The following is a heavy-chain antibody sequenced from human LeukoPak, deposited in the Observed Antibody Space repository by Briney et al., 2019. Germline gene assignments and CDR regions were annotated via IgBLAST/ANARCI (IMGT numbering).Heavy chain of an antibody. Sequence: PGGSLRLSCAASGFPFSSYAMSWVRQAPGKGLEWVSGISGGGVSTYYADSVKGRFTTSRDNSKNTMYLQMNSLRTEDTAVYYCGKTTTGYSSGRNPAWPIDYWGQGTLVSVSS. J-gene: IGHJ4*02. CDR1: GFPFSSYA. D-gene: IGHD2-15*01. CDR3: GKTTTGYSSGRNPAWPIDY. CDR2: ISGGGVST. V-gene: IGHV3-23*01.